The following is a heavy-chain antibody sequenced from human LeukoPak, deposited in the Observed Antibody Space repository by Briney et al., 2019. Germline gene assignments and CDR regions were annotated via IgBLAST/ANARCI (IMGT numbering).Heavy chain of an antibody. D-gene: IGHD2-15*01. J-gene: IGHJ5*02. V-gene: IGHV4-31*03. CDR2: IYYSGST. CDR3: ARNSSGGWFDL. Sequence: SQTLSLTCTVSGGSISSGGYYWSWIRQHPGRGLEWIGYIYYSGSTYYNPSLKSRVTISADTSKNHFSLTLSSVTAADTAVYYCARNSSGGWFDLWGRGTLVTVSS. CDR1: GGSISSGGYY.